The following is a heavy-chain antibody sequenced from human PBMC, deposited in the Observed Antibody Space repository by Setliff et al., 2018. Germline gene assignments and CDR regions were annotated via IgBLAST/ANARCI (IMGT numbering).Heavy chain of an antibody. D-gene: IGHD5-18*01. J-gene: IGHJ6*02. CDR1: GGSISPYF. Sequence: PSETLSLTCTVSGGSISPYFWSWIRQPPGKGLEWIGYIYHNGNTNFNPSLKTRVTMSVDPSKNQFALNLRSVTAADTAVYYCVRDRTAYSYGLDVWGQGTPVTVSS. V-gene: IGHV4-59*01. CDR3: VRDRTAYSYGLDV. CDR2: IYHNGNT.